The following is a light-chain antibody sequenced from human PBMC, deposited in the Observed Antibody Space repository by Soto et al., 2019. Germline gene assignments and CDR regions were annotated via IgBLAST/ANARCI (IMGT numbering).Light chain of an antibody. CDR3: QAYDSSLSSVV. J-gene: IGLJ3*02. CDR1: SSNIGARYE. V-gene: IGLV1-40*01. CDR2: EDF. Sequence: QSVLTQPPSVSGAPGRTVTISCTGSSSNIGARYEVHWYQQVPGTAPKLLIYEDFRRPSGVPDRFSGSKSGASASLAITGLQSEDEADYYCQAYDSSLSSVVFGGGTKVTVL.